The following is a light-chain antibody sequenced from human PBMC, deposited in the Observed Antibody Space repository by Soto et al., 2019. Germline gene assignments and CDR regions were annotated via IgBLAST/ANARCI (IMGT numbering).Light chain of an antibody. CDR3: SSYAGSNNYV. CDR2: EVS. V-gene: IGLV2-8*01. CDR1: SSDVDGYSS. J-gene: IGLJ1*01. Sequence: QSALTQPPSASGSPGQSVTISCTGTSSDVDGYSSVSWYQLHPGKAPKLMVYEVSKRPSGVPDRFSGSKSGNTASLTVSGLQAEDEADYYCSSYAGSNNYVFGTGTKLTVL.